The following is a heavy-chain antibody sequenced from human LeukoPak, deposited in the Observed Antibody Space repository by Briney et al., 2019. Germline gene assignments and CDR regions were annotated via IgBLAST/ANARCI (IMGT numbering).Heavy chain of an antibody. CDR3: ARDLSRRGMDV. Sequence: GGSLRLSCAASGFTFSSYSMNWVRQAPGKGLEWVSSISSSSSYIYYADSVKGRFTIPRDNAKNSLYLQMNSLRAEDTAVYYCARDLSRRGMDVWGKGTTVTVSS. CDR1: GFTFSSYS. CDR2: ISSSSSYI. J-gene: IGHJ6*04. V-gene: IGHV3-21*01.